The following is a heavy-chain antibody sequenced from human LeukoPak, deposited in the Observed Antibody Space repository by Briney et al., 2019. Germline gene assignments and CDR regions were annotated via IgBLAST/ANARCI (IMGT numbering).Heavy chain of an antibody. CDR2: IGTTRSI. J-gene: IGHJ5*02. CDR1: GFTLRSFS. D-gene: IGHD3-16*01. V-gene: IGHV3-48*01. CDR3: ARDPSWGKVDH. Sequence: GGSLRLSCEASGFTLRSFSMNWVRQAPGKGLEWVSYIGTTRSISYSDSVKGRFTVSRDNDKNSLYLDMNSLRVEDTAVYYCARDPSWGKVDHWGQGTLVTVSS.